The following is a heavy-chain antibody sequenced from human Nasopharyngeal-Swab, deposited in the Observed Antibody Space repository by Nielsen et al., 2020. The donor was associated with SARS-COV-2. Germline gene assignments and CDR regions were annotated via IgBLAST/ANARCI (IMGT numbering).Heavy chain of an antibody. Sequence: WIRQPPGKSLEWIGYIYYSGSTYYNPSLKGRVTISVDTSKNQFSLKLSSVTAADTAVYYCARAGGYCSGGSCRRHYYFDYWGQGTLVTVSS. D-gene: IGHD2-15*01. V-gene: IGHV4-31*02. CDR2: IYYSGST. J-gene: IGHJ4*02. CDR3: ARAGGYCSGGSCRRHYYFDY.